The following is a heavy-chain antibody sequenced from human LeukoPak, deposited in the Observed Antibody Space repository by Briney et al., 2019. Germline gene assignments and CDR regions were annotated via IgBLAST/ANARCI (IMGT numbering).Heavy chain of an antibody. CDR2: INPNSGGT. Sequence: ASVKVSCKASGYTFTGYYMHWVRQAPGQGLEWMGWINPNSGGTNYAQKFQGRVTMTRDTSISTAYMELSRLRSDDTAVYHCARDDGTSYYFDYWGQGTLVTVSS. V-gene: IGHV1-2*02. CDR3: ARDDGTSYYFDY. CDR1: GYTFTGYY. D-gene: IGHD1-1*01. J-gene: IGHJ4*02.